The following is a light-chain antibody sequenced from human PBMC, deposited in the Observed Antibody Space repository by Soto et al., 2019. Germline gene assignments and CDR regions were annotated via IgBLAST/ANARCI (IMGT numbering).Light chain of an antibody. V-gene: IGLV1-47*01. CDR3: AACDEPLKGQV. CDR2: RNN. Sequence: QSVLTQPPSASGTPGQRVSISCSGSRSNIGRNYVYWYQQLPGTAPKLLIQRNNERPSGVPDRFSGSQSGTSVSLAISGLRSEDAATYYCAACDEPLKGQVFGGGTQLTVL. CDR1: RSNIGRNY. J-gene: IGLJ3*02.